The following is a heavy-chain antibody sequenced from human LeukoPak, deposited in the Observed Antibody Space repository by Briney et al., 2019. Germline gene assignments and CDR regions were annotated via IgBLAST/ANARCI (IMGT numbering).Heavy chain of an antibody. CDR2: IIPIFGTA. V-gene: IGHV1-69*06. CDR3: ARGVLMVRGVTNFDY. Sequence: GASVKVSCKASGGTFSSYAISWVRQAPGQGLEWMGGIIPIFGTANYAQKFQGRVTITADKSTSTAYMELSSLRSEDTAVYYCARGVLMVRGVTNFDYWGQGTLVTVSS. J-gene: IGHJ4*02. CDR1: GGTFSSYA. D-gene: IGHD3-10*01.